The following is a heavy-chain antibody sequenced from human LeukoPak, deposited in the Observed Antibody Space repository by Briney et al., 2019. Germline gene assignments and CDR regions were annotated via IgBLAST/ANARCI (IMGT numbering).Heavy chain of an antibody. D-gene: IGHD3-10*01. CDR3: ARDGLGVRGVDFDY. V-gene: IGHV3-48*03. CDR2: ISSSGSTI. J-gene: IGHJ4*02. CDR1: GLTFSSYE. Sequence: PGGSLRLSCAASGLTFSSYEMNWVRQAPGKGLEWVSYISSSGSTIYYADSVKGRFTISRDNAKNSLYLQMNSLRAEDTAVYYCARDGLGVRGVDFDYWGQGTLVTVSS.